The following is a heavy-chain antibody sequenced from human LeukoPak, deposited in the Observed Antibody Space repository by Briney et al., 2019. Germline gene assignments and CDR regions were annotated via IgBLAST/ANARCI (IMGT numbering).Heavy chain of an antibody. Sequence: TGGSLRLSCAASGFTLSSYAMSWVRQAPGKGLEWVSAISGSGGSTYYADSVKGRFTISRDNSKNTLYLQMNSLRAEDTAVYYCAKDLSYGDMFDYWGQGTLVTVSS. CDR2: ISGSGGST. CDR3: AKDLSYGDMFDY. J-gene: IGHJ4*02. D-gene: IGHD4-17*01. CDR1: GFTLSSYA. V-gene: IGHV3-23*01.